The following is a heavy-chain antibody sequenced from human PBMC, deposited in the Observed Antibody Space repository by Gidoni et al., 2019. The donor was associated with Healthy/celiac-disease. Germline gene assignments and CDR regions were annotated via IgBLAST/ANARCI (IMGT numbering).Heavy chain of an antibody. Sequence: EVQLVESGGGLVQPGGSLRLSCAASGFTFSSYWMHWVRQAPGKGLVWVSRINSDGSSTSYADSVKGRFTISRDNAKNTLYLQMNSLRAEDTAVYYCARGAYNWNYAVPPLTYYYYYGMDVWGQGTTVTVSS. CDR3: ARGAYNWNYAVPPLTYYYYYGMDV. D-gene: IGHD1-7*01. V-gene: IGHV3-74*01. CDR2: INSDGSST. J-gene: IGHJ6*02. CDR1: GFTFSSYW.